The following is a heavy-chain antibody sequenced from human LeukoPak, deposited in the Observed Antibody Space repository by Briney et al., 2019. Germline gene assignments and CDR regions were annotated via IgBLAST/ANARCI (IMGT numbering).Heavy chain of an antibody. CDR3: ATLSQTLPFDD. J-gene: IGHJ4*02. Sequence: GGSLRLSCAASGFTFTTYWMHWVRQAPGKGLVWVSLISTDGSTTRYTDSVRGRFTISRDNAKNTLYLQMNSLRADDTAVYYCATLSQTLPFDDWGQGTLVTVSS. CDR1: GFTFTTYW. CDR2: ISTDGSTT. V-gene: IGHV3-74*01.